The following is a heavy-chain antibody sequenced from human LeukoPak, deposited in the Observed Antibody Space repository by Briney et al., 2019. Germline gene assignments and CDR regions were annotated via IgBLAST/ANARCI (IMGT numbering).Heavy chain of an antibody. CDR2: MNPNSGNT. CDR3: ARVGPNRRWGPSRFDY. Sequence: SVKVSCKASGYTFTSYDINWVRQATGQGLEWMGWMNPNSGNTGYAQKFQGRVTMTRNTSISTAYMELSSLRSEDTAVYYCARVGPNRRWGPSRFDYWGQGTLVTVSS. D-gene: IGHD3-16*01. V-gene: IGHV1-8*01. CDR1: GYTFTSYD. J-gene: IGHJ4*02.